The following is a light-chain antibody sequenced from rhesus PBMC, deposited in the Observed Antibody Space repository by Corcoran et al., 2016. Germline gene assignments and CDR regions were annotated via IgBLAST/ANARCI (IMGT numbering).Light chain of an antibody. J-gene: IGKJ1*01. Sequence: IQMTQSPSSLSASVGERVTITCRASQAITNDLAWYQQKPGETPRLLFYEAYSLQIGIPSRFSGSGSGTDFTLTISSLQSEDFATYSCQHYYSAPRTFDQGTKVEIK. CDR3: QHYYSAPRT. V-gene: IGKV1-21*01. CDR2: EAY. CDR1: QAITND.